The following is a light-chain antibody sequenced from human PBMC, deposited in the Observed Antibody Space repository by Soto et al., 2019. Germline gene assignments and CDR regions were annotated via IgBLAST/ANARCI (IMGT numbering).Light chain of an antibody. CDR3: QQYYHSPRT. J-gene: IGKJ1*01. Sequence: EIVLTQSPGTLSLSPGERATISCRASQRVSSRYFAWFQQRPGQVPRLLIFGSSSRAPGIPDRFSGSGSGPDFTLTISRLEPEDFGVYYCQQYYHSPRTFGQGSKVDIK. CDR1: QRVSSRY. CDR2: GSS. V-gene: IGKV3-20*01.